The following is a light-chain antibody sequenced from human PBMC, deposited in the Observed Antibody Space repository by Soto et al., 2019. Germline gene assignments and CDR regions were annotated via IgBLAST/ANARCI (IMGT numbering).Light chain of an antibody. Sequence: QSVLTQPPSASGTPGQRVTISRSGSSSNIGSNTVNWYQQLPGTAPKLLVYSNNQRPSGVPDRFSGSKSGTSASLAISGLQSEDEADYYCAAWDDSLNGPVFGTGTKV. J-gene: IGLJ1*01. CDR3: AAWDDSLNGPV. CDR2: SNN. V-gene: IGLV1-44*01. CDR1: SSNIGSNT.